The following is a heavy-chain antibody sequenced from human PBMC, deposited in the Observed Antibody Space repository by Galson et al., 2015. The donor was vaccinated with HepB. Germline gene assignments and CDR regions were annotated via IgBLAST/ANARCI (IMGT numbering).Heavy chain of an antibody. D-gene: IGHD2-2*01. Sequence: SLRLSCAASGFTFSSYSMNWVRQAPGKGLEWVSYISSSSSTIYYAGSVKGRFTISRDNAKNSLYLQMNSLRDEDTAVYYCAREPIVVVPAAIKGPANYFDYWGQGTLVTVSS. CDR3: AREPIVVVPAAIKGPANYFDY. J-gene: IGHJ4*02. CDR2: ISSSSSTI. V-gene: IGHV3-48*02. CDR1: GFTFSSYS.